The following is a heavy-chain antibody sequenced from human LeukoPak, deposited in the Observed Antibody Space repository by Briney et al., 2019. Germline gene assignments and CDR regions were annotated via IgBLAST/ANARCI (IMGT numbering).Heavy chain of an antibody. CDR2: IYWNDDK. Sequence: SGPTLVKPTQTLTLTCTFSGFSLSTSGVGVGWIRQPLGKALEWLALIYWNDDKRYSPSLKSRLTITKDTSKNQVVLTMTNMDPVDTATYYCAHRRGQLLPTVTDFDYWGQGTLVTVSS. V-gene: IGHV2-5*01. CDR3: AHRRGQLLPTVTDFDY. D-gene: IGHD2-2*01. CDR1: GFSLSTSGVG. J-gene: IGHJ4*02.